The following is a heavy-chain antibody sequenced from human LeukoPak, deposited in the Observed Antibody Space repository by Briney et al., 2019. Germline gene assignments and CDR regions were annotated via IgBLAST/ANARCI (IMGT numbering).Heavy chain of an antibody. V-gene: IGHV3-33*01. CDR3: ARDQTGDPRGVFDN. D-gene: IGHD7-27*01. Sequence: PGGSLRLSCAASGFTFRSYGMHWVRQAPGKGLEWVAVIWYDGINKYYADSVKGRFTVSRDNSKNTLYLQMNSLRAEDTAVYYCARDQTGDPRGVFDNWGQGTLVTVSS. CDR2: IWYDGINK. CDR1: GFTFRSYG. J-gene: IGHJ4*02.